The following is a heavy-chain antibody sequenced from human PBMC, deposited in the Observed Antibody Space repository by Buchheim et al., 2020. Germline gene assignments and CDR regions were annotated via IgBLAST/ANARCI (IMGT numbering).Heavy chain of an antibody. Sequence: VQLLQSGGGLVQPGGSLRLSCAASGFTFSDYYMSWIRQAPGKGLEWVSYISSSGSTIYYADSVKGRFTISRDNAKNSLYLQMNSLRAEDTAVYYCARDTSSIVVGNPRGTPPDYWGQGTL. J-gene: IGHJ4*02. D-gene: IGHD2-15*01. CDR1: GFTFSDYY. CDR2: ISSSGSTI. V-gene: IGHV3-11*01. CDR3: ARDTSSIVVGNPRGTPPDY.